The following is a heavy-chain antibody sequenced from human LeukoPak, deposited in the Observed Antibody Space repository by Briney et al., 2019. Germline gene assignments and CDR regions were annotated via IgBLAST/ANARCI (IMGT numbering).Heavy chain of an antibody. CDR2: IHSGGST. Sequence: GGSLRLSCTASGFTVSSDYMSWVRHAPEKGLEWLSVIHSGGSTYYADSVKGRFIVSRDDSANTLYLQVNSLRAEDTAVYYCAKNRGFIWGQGTLVTVSS. J-gene: IGHJ4*01. V-gene: IGHV3-53*01. CDR1: GFTVSSDY. D-gene: IGHD3-10*01. CDR3: AKNRGFI.